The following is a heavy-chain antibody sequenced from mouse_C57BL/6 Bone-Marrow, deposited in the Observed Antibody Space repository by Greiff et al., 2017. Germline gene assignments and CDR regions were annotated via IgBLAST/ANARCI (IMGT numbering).Heavy chain of an antibody. CDR2: IDPENGDT. D-gene: IGHD2-2*01. V-gene: IGHV14-4*01. Sequence: VQLQQSGAELVRPGASVKLSCTASGFNIKDAYMHWVKQRPEQGLEWIGWIDPENGDTEYASKLQGKATITADTSSNTAYLQLSSLTSEDTAVYYCTTWGYYWYFDVWGTGTTVTVSS. J-gene: IGHJ1*03. CDR3: TTWGYYWYFDV. CDR1: GFNIKDAY.